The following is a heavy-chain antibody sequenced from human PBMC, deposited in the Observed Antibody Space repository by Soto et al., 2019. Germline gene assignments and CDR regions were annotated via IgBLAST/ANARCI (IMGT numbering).Heavy chain of an antibody. CDR2: ISGSGGST. J-gene: IGHJ5*02. CDR3: AKEWAYDFWSGYYPLA. D-gene: IGHD3-3*01. V-gene: IGHV3-23*01. CDR1: GFTFSSYA. Sequence: EVQLLESGGGLVQPGGSLRLSCAASGFTFSSYAMSWVRQAPGKGLEWVSAISGSGGSTYYADSVKGRFTISRDNSKNTLYLQMNSLRAEDTAVYYCAKEWAYDFWSGYYPLAWGQGTLVTVSS.